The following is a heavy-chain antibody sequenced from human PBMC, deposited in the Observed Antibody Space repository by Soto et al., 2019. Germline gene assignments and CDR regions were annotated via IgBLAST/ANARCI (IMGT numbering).Heavy chain of an antibody. CDR1: GFTFTRYS. J-gene: IGHJ4*02. Sequence: PGGSLRLSCAASGFTFTRYSMNWVRQAPGKGLEWVSSISSTTNYIYYGDSMKGRFTISRDNAKNSLYLQMNSLKTEDTAVYYCTTGPPIAAGPDFDYWGQGTLVTVSS. V-gene: IGHV3-21*03. D-gene: IGHD6-13*01. CDR2: ISSTTNYI. CDR3: TTGPPIAAGPDFDY.